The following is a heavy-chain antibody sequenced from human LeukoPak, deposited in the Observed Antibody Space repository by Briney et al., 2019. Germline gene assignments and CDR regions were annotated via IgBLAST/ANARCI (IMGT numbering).Heavy chain of an antibody. V-gene: IGHV3-53*01. Sequence: QPGGSLRLSCAASDFIVRSNYMTWVRQAPGKGLEWVSVIYNDGSAYYADSVRGRFTISRDTSKNTVYLQMNSLRAEDTAVYYCAIRGGPGSLHAFDIWGQGTMVTVSS. CDR1: DFIVRSNY. CDR2: IYNDGSA. J-gene: IGHJ3*02. CDR3: AIRGGPGSLHAFDI. D-gene: IGHD1-14*01.